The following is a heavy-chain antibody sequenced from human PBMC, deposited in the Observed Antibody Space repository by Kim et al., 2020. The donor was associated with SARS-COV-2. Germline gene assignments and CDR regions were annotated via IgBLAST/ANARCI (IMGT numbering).Heavy chain of an antibody. CDR2: IYPDDSNT. J-gene: IGHJ6*02. CDR3: ARHWDILTAYYAGMDV. CDR1: GYRFATYW. V-gene: IGHV5-51*01. D-gene: IGHD3-9*01. Sequence: GESLKISCKGSGYRFATYWVGWVRQMPGKGLEWMGIIYPDDSNTRYSPSFQGQVTISADKSISTAYLQWSSLKASDTAMYYCARHWDILTAYYAGMDVWGQGTTVTVSS.